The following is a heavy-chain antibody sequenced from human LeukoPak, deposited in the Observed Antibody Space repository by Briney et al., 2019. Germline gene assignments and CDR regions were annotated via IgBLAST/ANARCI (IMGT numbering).Heavy chain of an antibody. CDR1: GFTFSDYD. Sequence: WGSLGLSCAASGFTFSDYDMSWIRQAPGKGLEWVSYISSSGSTIYYADSVKGRFTISRDNAKNSLYLQMNSLRAEDTAVYYCARGTPHYYYYYGMDVWGQGTTVTVSS. CDR3: ARGTPHYYYYYGMDV. CDR2: ISSSGSTI. V-gene: IGHV3-11*01. J-gene: IGHJ6*02.